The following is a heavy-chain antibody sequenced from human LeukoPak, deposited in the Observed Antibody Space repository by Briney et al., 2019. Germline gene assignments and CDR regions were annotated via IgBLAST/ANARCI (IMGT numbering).Heavy chain of an antibody. CDR3: ASVTSSSSSEGMDV. V-gene: IGHV4-59*12. CDR2: ICYSGST. D-gene: IGHD6-13*01. Sequence: SETLSLTCTVSGGYISSYYWSWIRQPPGKGLERIGTICYSGSTYYNPSLKSRVTISIDTSKNQFSLRLISVTAADTAVYYCASVTSSSSSEGMDVWGQGTTVTVSS. J-gene: IGHJ6*02. CDR1: GGYISSYY.